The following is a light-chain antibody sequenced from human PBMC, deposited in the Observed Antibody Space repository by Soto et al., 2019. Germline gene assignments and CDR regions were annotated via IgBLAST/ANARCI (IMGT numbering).Light chain of an antibody. CDR1: QNIDNK. V-gene: IGKV3-15*01. CDR3: QQVHYWWT. J-gene: IGKJ1*01. CDR2: DAS. Sequence: ESVMTQSPATLSVSPCEIATLSCRASQNIDNKLVWYQQKPGQVPRLLIYDASTRATGIPARFSGSGSGTEFTLTISSLQSEDFAFYYCQQVHYWWTFGLGTKVDIK.